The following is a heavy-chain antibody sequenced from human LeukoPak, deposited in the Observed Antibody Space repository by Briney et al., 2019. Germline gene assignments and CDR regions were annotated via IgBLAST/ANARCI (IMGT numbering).Heavy chain of an antibody. Sequence: SETLSLTCTVSGGSISSSSYYWGWIRQPPGKGLEWIGEIYHSGSTNYNPSLKSRVTISVDKSKNQFSLKLNSVTAADTAVYYCAGRTSDFSSDYWGQGTLVAVSS. CDR2: IYHSGST. D-gene: IGHD3-3*01. CDR1: GGSISSSSYY. J-gene: IGHJ4*02. CDR3: AGRTSDFSSDY. V-gene: IGHV4-39*07.